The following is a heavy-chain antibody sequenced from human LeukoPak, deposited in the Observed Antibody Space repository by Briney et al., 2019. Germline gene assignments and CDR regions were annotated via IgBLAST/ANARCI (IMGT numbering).Heavy chain of an antibody. CDR1: GFTVSRNY. Sequence: GGSLRLSCAASGFTVSRNYMSWGRQAPGKGLEWVSIIYSGGDTYYGDSVKGRFTISRDISKNTLYLQMNNLRAEDTAFYYCARSPPASPFDYWGQGTLVTVSS. V-gene: IGHV3-53*01. CDR3: ARSPPASPFDY. J-gene: IGHJ4*02. D-gene: IGHD2-2*01. CDR2: IYSGGDT.